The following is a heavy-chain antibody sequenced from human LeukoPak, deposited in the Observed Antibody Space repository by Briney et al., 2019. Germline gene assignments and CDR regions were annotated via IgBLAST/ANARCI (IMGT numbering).Heavy chain of an antibody. CDR1: DGSISSSTYF. D-gene: IGHD3-10*01. V-gene: IGHV4-39*01. Sequence: SETLSLTCTVSDGSISSSTYFWGWIRQPPGKGLKWIGSMSFSGSTYSNPSLKSRVTISIDTSNNHLSLKLSSVTAADTAVYYCARHINGYYGSWSYWKDAFDIWGQGTMVTVSS. CDR3: ARHINGYYGSWSYWKDAFDI. J-gene: IGHJ3*02. CDR2: MSFSGST.